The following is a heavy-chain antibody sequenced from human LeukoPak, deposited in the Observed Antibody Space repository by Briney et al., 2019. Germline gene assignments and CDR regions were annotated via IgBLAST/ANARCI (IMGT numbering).Heavy chain of an antibody. D-gene: IGHD3-3*01. CDR2: IYTSGST. Sequence: PSETLSLTCTVSGGSISSYYWSWIRQPAGKGLEWIGRIYTSGSTNYNPSLKSRVTMSVDTSKNRFSLKLSSVTAADTAVYYCARDLFGVVTKTPMDYWGQGTLVTVSS. V-gene: IGHV4-4*07. CDR3: ARDLFGVVTKTPMDY. CDR1: GGSISSYY. J-gene: IGHJ4*02.